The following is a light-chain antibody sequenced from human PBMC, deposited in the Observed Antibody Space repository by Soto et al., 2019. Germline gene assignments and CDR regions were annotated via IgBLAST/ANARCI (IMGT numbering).Light chain of an antibody. J-gene: IGKJ1*01. CDR2: DAS. CDR3: QQFTSWWT. CDR1: QSISNW. V-gene: IGKV1-5*01. Sequence: DIQMTQSPSTLSASVGDRVTITCRASQSISNWLAWYQQKPGKAPKLLIYDASSLESGVPSRFSGSGSGTEFTLTISSLQPDDFATYYCQQFTSWWTFGHGTKVEI.